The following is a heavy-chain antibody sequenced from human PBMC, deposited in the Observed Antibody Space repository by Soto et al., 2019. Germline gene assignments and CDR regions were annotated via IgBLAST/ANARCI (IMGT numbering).Heavy chain of an antibody. D-gene: IGHD6-13*01. CDR2: IYYSGST. V-gene: IGHV4-39*01. CDR1: GGSISSSSYY. Sequence: PSETLSLTCTVSGGSISSSSYYWGWIRQPPGKGLEWIGSIYYSGSTYYNPSLKSRVTISVDTSKNQFSLKLSSVTAADTAVYYCAALAAAGTWGYYYYYGMDVWGQGTTVTVS. CDR3: AALAAAGTWGYYYYYGMDV. J-gene: IGHJ6*02.